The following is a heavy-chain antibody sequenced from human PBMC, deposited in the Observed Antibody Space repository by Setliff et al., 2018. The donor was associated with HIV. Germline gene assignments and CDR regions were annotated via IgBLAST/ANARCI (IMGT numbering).Heavy chain of an antibody. CDR3: ARGHSHGYGYSWSYGPFDI. CDR2: IIPMFGTL. J-gene: IGHJ3*02. D-gene: IGHD1-26*01. V-gene: IGHV1-69*05. Sequence: SVKVSCKASGGTFSSYAINWVRQAPGQGLEWMGGIIPMFGTLNFAQKFQGRVTLTTDESTSTAYMELNSLRSEDTAVYYCARGHSHGYGYSWSYGPFDIWGQGTMVTVS. CDR1: GGTFSSYA.